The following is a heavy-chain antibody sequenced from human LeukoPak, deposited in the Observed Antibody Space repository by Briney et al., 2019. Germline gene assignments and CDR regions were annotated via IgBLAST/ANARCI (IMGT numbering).Heavy chain of an antibody. D-gene: IGHD4-11*01. CDR1: GLTFSYYA. J-gene: IGHJ4*02. CDR2: IGISSGNT. V-gene: IGHV3-48*04. CDR3: ARDHNYAFDN. Sequence: GGSLSLSCQAPGLTFSYYAMNWVGKAPGKGLEWISYIGISSGNTKYADSVKGRFTILGDSAKNSLYLQMNSLRVEDTAVYYCARDHNYAFDNWGQGTLVTVSS.